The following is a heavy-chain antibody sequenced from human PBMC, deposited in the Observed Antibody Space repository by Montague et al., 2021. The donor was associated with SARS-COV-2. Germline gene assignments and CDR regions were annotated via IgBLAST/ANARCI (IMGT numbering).Heavy chain of an antibody. V-gene: IGHV2-5*02. J-gene: IGHJ5*02. Sequence: PALVKPTQTLTLTCTFSGVSLSTRAVGVGWIRQPPGKALQWLALIYWDDDKRYSPSLKTRLTVTKDTSKNQVVLTVTNMDPVDTATYYCAHLHTGFWSAYFSTWGQGTLVTVSS. CDR2: IYWDDDK. CDR1: GVSLSTRAVG. CDR3: AHLHTGFWSAYFST. D-gene: IGHD3-3*01.